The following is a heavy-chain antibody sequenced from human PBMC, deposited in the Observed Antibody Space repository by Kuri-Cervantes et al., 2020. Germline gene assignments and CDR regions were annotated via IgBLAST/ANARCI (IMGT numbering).Heavy chain of an antibody. CDR3: AKDRIAAAGTPGYYYGMDV. Sequence: GESLKISCAGSAFTLSSNYMSWVRQAPGQGLEWVSVIYICGSTYYADTVKGRFTISSDNSKNSQYLHMNSLRTEDTALYYCAKDRIAAAGTPGYYYGMDVWGQGTTVTVSS. D-gene: IGHD6-13*01. CDR1: AFTLSSNY. J-gene: IGHJ6*02. CDR2: IYICGST. V-gene: IGHV3-53*05.